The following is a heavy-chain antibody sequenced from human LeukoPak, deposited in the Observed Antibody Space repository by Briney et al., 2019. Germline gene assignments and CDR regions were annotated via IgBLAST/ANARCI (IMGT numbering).Heavy chain of an antibody. Sequence: QPGGSLRLSCAASGFAFSSYEMNWVRQAPGKGLEWVSYIRSTSNTIYYADSVKGRFTISRDNAKNSLYLQMDSLRAEDTAVYYCAELGITMIGGVWGKGTTVTISS. V-gene: IGHV3-48*03. CDR1: GFAFSSYE. J-gene: IGHJ6*04. CDR3: AELGITMIGGV. D-gene: IGHD3-10*02. CDR2: IRSTSNTI.